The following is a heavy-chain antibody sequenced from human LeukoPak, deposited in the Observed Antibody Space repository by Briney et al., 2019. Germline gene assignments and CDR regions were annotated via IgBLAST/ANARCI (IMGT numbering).Heavy chain of an antibody. D-gene: IGHD3-22*01. Sequence: QSGGSLRLSCAASGFTFSTYSMNWVRQAPGKGLEWVSYISSSSSTIYYADSVKGRFTISRDNAKNSLYLQVNSLRAEDTAVYYCARGSTYYDSSGQVPFDYWGQGTLVTVSS. J-gene: IGHJ4*02. CDR1: GFTFSTYS. CDR2: ISSSSSTI. CDR3: ARGSTYYDSSGQVPFDY. V-gene: IGHV3-48*01.